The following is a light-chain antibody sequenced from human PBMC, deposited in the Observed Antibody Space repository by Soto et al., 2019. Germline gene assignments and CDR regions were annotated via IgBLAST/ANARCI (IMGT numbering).Light chain of an antibody. J-gene: IGLJ1*01. CDR1: SSDVGGYNY. V-gene: IGLV2-14*01. Sequence: QSVLTQPASVSGSPGQSITISCTGTSSDVGGYNYVSWSQQHPGKAPQLMIYEVSNRPSGVSNRCSGSKSGNTASLTISGLQAEDEADYYCSSYTSSNTYVFGTGTKATVL. CDR3: SSYTSSNTYV. CDR2: EVS.